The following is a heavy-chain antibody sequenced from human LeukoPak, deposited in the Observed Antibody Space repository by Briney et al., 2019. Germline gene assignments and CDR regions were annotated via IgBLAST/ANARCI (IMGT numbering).Heavy chain of an antibody. CDR2: ITPMFGTA. CDR1: GGTFSCYD. CDR3: ARGWLAETTVVTPYNY. Sequence: ASVKVSCKASGGTFSCYDISWVRQAPGQGLEWMGGITPMFGTAKYAQKFQGRVTITAVESMSTAYMELSSLRSEDTAVYYCARGWLAETTVVTPYNYWGQGTLVTVSS. J-gene: IGHJ4*02. D-gene: IGHD4-23*01. V-gene: IGHV1-69*13.